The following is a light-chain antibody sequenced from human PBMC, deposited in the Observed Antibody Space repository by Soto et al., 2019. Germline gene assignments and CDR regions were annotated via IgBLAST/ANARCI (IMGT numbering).Light chain of an antibody. Sequence: QSVLTQPASVSGSAGQSITISCTGTSNDVGGYNYVSWYQQHPGKAPKLIIYDVTIRPSGVSNRFSGSKSGNTASLAISVLRAEFFSDYHSSSYSYSLTLYVFLTGSNLTV. V-gene: IGLV2-14*03. CDR3: SSYSYSLTLYV. J-gene: IGLJ1*01. CDR2: DVT. CDR1: SNDVGGYNY.